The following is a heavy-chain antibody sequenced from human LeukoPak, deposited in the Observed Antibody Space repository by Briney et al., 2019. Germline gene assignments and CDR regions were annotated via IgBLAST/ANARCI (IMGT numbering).Heavy chain of an antibody. CDR2: ISYDGSNK. D-gene: IGHD2-2*01. CDR1: GFTFSSYA. V-gene: IGHV3-30*04. CDR3: AREPPNRIVVVPAAMFLGRSYVDV. J-gene: IGHJ6*03. Sequence: GGSLRLSCAASGFTFSSYAMHWVRQAPGKGLEWVAVISYDGSNKYYADSVKGRFTISRDNSKNTLYLQMNSLRAEDTAVYYCAREPPNRIVVVPAAMFLGRSYVDVWGKGTTVTVSS.